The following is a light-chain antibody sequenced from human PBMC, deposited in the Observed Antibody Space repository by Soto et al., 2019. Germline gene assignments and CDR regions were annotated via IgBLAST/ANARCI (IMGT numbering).Light chain of an antibody. J-gene: IGKJ2*01. CDR2: KTS. CDR1: QNVNIW. Sequence: DIQVTQSPSTLSAYVGDRVIITCRASQNVNIWLAWYQQRPREAPKLLIYKTSSLESGVPSRCIGSGSGTAFTLTISSLEPDDFGTYFCLQYNSHPYTFGQGTKLEIK. CDR3: LQYNSHPYT. V-gene: IGKV1-5*03.